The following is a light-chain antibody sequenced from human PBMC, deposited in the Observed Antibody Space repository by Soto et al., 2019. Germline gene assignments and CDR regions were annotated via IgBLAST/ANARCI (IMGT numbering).Light chain of an antibody. CDR1: SSDIGAYKY. CDR3: NSYAGSNNWV. J-gene: IGLJ3*02. V-gene: IGLV2-8*01. Sequence: QSVLTQPPSASGSPGQSVTISCTGTSSDIGAYKYVSWYQQHPGKAPKLMISEVSKRPSGVPDRFSGSKSGNTASLTVSGLQAEDEADYYCNSYAGSNNWVFGGGTKVTVL. CDR2: EVS.